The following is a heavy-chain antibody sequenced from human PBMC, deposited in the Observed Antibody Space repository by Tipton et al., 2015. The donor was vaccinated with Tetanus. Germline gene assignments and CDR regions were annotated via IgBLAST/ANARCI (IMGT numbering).Heavy chain of an antibody. CDR3: ARGGDNLTFQRPTGRWCDP. D-gene: IGHD1-1*01. CDR2: ISSRGST. J-gene: IGHJ5*02. V-gene: IGHV4-31*03. Sequence: TLSLTCTVSGGSVSSGAYCWSWIRQHPGKGLESIGCISSRGSTYYNPSLTSRVSISVDTSKNQFSLKLTSVTAADAAIYYCARGGDNLTFQRPTGRWCDPWGHGTLVTVSS. CDR1: GGSVSSGAYC.